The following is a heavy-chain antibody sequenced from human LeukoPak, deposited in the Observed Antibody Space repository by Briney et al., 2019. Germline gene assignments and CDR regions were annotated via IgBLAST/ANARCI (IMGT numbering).Heavy chain of an antibody. CDR2: ISSSGSTI. Sequence: QPGGSLRLSCAASGFTFSSYEMHWVRQAPGKGLEWVSYISSSGSTIYYADSVKGRFTISGDNAKNSLYLQMNSLRAEDTAVYYCARDYGGSSPFDYWGQGTLVTVSS. CDR1: GFTFSSYE. J-gene: IGHJ4*02. CDR3: ARDYGGSSPFDY. V-gene: IGHV3-48*03. D-gene: IGHD4-23*01.